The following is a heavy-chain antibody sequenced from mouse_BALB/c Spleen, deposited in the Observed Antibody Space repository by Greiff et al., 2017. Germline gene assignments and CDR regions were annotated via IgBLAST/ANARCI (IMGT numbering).Heavy chain of an antibody. V-gene: IGHV1-69*01. CDR1: GYTFTDYW. Sequence: QVQLQQPGAELVMPGASVKMSCKASGYTFTDYWMHWVKQRPGQGLEWIGAIDTSDSYTSYNQKFKGKATLTVDESSSTAYMQLSSLTSEDSAVYYCARDYGSSLADYWGQGTTLTGSS. J-gene: IGHJ2*01. CDR3: ARDYGSSLADY. D-gene: IGHD1-1*01. CDR2: IDTSDSYT.